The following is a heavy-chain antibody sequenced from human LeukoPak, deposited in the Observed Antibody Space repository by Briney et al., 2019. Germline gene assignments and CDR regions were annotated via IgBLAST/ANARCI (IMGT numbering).Heavy chain of an antibody. Sequence: IPSETLSLTCTVSGGSISSGDYYWSWIRQPPGKGLEYIGYIYYSGSTYYNPSLKSRITISVDTSKNQFSLKLSSVTAADTAVYYCARGTWSSSIDYWGQGTLVTVSS. D-gene: IGHD6-6*01. CDR2: IYYSGST. J-gene: IGHJ4*02. CDR1: GGSISSGDYY. CDR3: ARGTWSSSIDY. V-gene: IGHV4-30-4*01.